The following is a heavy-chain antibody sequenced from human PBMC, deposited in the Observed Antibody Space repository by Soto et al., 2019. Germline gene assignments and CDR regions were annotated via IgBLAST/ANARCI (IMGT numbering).Heavy chain of an antibody. Sequence: ASVKVSCKASGYTFTGYYMHWVRQAPGQGLEWMGWINPNSGGTNYAQKFQGWVTMTRDTSISTAYMELSRLRSDDTAVYYCARDGGYCSSTSCYVDYYYYMEVWGKGTTVTVSS. CDR1: GYTFTGYY. CDR3: ARDGGYCSSTSCYVDYYYYMEV. CDR2: INPNSGGT. J-gene: IGHJ6*03. V-gene: IGHV1-2*04. D-gene: IGHD2-2*01.